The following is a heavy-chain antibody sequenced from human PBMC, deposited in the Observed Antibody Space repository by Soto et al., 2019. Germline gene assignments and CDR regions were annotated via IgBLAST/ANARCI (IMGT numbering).Heavy chain of an antibody. CDR2: FDPEDGET. V-gene: IGHV1-24*01. CDR1: GYTFTSYY. Sequence: QVQLVQSGAEVQKPGASVKVSCKASGYTFTSYYMHWVRQAPGQGLEWMGGFDPEDGETIYAQKFQGRVTMTEDTSTDTAYMELSSLRSEDTAVYYCATEFPNYWYFDLWGRGTLVTVSS. CDR3: ATEFPNYWYFDL. J-gene: IGHJ2*01.